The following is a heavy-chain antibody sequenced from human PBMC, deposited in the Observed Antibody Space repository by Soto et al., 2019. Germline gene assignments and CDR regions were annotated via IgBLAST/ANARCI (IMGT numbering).Heavy chain of an antibody. D-gene: IGHD3-22*01. CDR2: LSTAGTT. J-gene: IGHJ4*02. CDR1: GFTLNSYA. V-gene: IGHV3-23*01. CDR3: AKGSRGDYDTSGFHTHFDY. Sequence: GSLRLSCAASGFTLNSYAISWVRQAPGKGLEWVSTLSTAGTTFYTDSVKGRYTISRDNSKNTLYLQMNSLRAEDTAIYYCAKGSRGDYDTSGFHTHFDYWGQGTLVTVSS.